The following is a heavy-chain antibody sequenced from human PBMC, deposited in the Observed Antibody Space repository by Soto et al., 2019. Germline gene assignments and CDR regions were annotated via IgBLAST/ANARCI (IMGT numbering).Heavy chain of an antibody. J-gene: IGHJ6*02. D-gene: IGHD4-4*01. CDR2: IYYSGST. CDR3: ARCPFWSADYRNYYYGMDV. CDR1: GGSISSSSYY. V-gene: IGHV4-39*07. Sequence: PSETLSLTCTVSGGSISSSSYYWGWIRQPPGKGLEWIGSIYYSGSTYYNPSLKSRVTISVDTSKNQFSLKLSSVTAADTAVYYCARCPFWSADYRNYYYGMDVWGQGTTVTVSS.